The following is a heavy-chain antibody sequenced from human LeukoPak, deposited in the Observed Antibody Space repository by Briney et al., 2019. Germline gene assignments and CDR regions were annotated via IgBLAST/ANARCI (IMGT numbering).Heavy chain of an antibody. D-gene: IGHD2-2*01. CDR3: ARPPLYCSSTSCYEYSYMDV. CDR1: GFTFSNYW. CDR2: IKQDGSEK. J-gene: IGHJ6*03. Sequence: GGSLRLSCAASGFTFSNYWMSWVRQAPGKGLEWVANIKQDGSEKYYVNSVKGRFTISRDNAKNSLYLQMNSLRAEDTAIYYCARPPLYCSSTSCYEYSYMDVWGKGTTVTVSS. V-gene: IGHV3-7*01.